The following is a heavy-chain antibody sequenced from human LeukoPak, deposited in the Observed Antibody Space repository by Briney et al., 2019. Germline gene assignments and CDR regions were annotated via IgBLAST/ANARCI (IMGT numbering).Heavy chain of an antibody. Sequence: GGSLRLFCAASGFTFSDYYMSWIRQAPGKGLEWVSYISSSGSTIYYADSVKGRFTISRDNAKNSLYLQMNSLRAEDTAVYYCASKPKIYGSGSYDYWGQGTLVTVSS. V-gene: IGHV3-11*01. CDR3: ASKPKIYGSGSYDY. CDR1: GFTFSDYY. CDR2: ISSSGSTI. J-gene: IGHJ4*02. D-gene: IGHD3-10*01.